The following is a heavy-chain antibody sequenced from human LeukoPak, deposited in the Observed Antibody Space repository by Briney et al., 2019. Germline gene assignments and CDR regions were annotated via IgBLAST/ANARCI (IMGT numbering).Heavy chain of an antibody. D-gene: IGHD5-12*01. J-gene: IGHJ5*02. Sequence: PGGSLRLSCAASGFTFSAYWMHWVRQAPGKGLVWVSRINSDGSSTSYADSVKGRFTISRDNAKNTLYLQMNSLRAEDTAVYYCAREISVATTRFDPWGQGTLVTVSS. CDR1: GFTFSAYW. CDR3: AREISVATTRFDP. V-gene: IGHV3-74*01. CDR2: INSDGSST.